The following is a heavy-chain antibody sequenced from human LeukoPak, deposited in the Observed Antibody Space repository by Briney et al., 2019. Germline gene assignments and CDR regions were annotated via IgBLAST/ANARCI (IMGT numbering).Heavy chain of an antibody. J-gene: IGHJ5*02. CDR1: EFTFNNYA. CDR2: ISGGGGST. D-gene: IGHD1-14*01. CDR3: AKGSGINHYHWIDP. V-gene: IGHV3-23*01. Sequence: GGSLTLPCAASEFTFNNYAIQWVRQAPGKGLEWVSGISGGGGSTYYADSVKGRFTISGDNSKNTLYLQMDSLRAEDTALYYCAKGSGINHYHWIDPWGQGTLVTVSS.